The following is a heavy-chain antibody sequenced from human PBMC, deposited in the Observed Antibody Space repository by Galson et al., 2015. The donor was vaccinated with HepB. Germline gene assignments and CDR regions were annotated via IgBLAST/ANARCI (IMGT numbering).Heavy chain of an antibody. CDR3: AKSARNSQTFDY. V-gene: IGHV3-43D*03. CDR2: ISWDGDST. D-gene: IGHD2/OR15-2a*01. J-gene: IGHJ4*02. CDR1: GFTFDDYG. Sequence: SLRLSCAASGFTFDDYGMHWVRQAPGEGLEWVSLISWDGDSTYYTDSVKGRFTISRDNSKNSLYLQMNSLRAEDTALYYCAKSARNSQTFDYWGQGTLVTVS.